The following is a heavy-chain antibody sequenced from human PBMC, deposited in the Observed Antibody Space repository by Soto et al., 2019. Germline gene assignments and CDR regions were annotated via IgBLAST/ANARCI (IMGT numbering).Heavy chain of an antibody. CDR2: IHYSGST. CDR3: ARPHGGSSGWDNWFDP. CDR1: GGCISSYY. D-gene: IGHD6-25*01. V-gene: IGHV4-59*01. J-gene: IGHJ5*02. Sequence: PSETLSLTCTVSGGCISSYYWSWIRQPPGKGLEWIGYIHYSGSTNYNPSLKSRVTISVDTSKNQFSLKLRSVTAADTAVYYCARPHGGSSGWDNWFDPWGQGTLVTVSS.